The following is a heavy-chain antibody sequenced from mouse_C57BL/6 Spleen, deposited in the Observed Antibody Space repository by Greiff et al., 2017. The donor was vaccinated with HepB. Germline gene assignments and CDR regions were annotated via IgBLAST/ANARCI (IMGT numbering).Heavy chain of an antibody. J-gene: IGHJ3*01. CDR2: ISSGSSTI. CDR3: ARRTFFAY. V-gene: IGHV5-17*01. Sequence: EVKLVESGGGLVKPGGSLKLSCAASGFTFSDYGMHWVRQAPEKGLEWVAYISSGSSTIYYADTVKGRFTISRDNAKNTLFLQMTSLRSEDTAMYYCARRTFFAYWGQGTLGTVSA. CDR1: GFTFSDYG.